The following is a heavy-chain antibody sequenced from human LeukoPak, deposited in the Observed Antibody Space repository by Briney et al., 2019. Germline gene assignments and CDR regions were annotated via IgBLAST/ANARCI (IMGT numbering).Heavy chain of an antibody. CDR2: IYPGDSGT. J-gene: IGHJ6*02. CDR1: GYSFTSYW. V-gene: IGHV5-51*01. D-gene: IGHD3-22*01. Sequence: GESLKISCKGSGYSFTSYWIGWVRQMPGKGLEWMGIIYPGDSGTRYSPSFQGQVTISADKSISTAYLQWSSLKASDTAMYYCARRREYYYDSSGAYYYGMDVWGQGTTVTVSS. CDR3: ARRREYYYDSSGAYYYGMDV.